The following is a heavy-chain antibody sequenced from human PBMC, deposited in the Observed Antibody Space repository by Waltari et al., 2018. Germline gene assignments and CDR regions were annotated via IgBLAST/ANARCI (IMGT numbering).Heavy chain of an antibody. CDR3: ASCDSGSYPLDY. V-gene: IGHV4-39*01. Sequence: QLQLQESGPGLVKPSETLSLTCTVSGGSISSSSSYWGWIRQPPGKGLEWIGSIYYSGSTYYNPSLKSRVTISVDTSKNQFSLKLSSVTAADTAVYYCASCDSGSYPLDYWGQGTLVTVSS. CDR1: GGSISSSSSY. CDR2: IYYSGST. J-gene: IGHJ4*02. D-gene: IGHD1-26*01.